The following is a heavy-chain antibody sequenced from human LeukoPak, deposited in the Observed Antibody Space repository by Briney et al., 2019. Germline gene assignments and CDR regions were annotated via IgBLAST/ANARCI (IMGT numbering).Heavy chain of an antibody. CDR1: GGSFSSFY. D-gene: IGHD1-26*01. CDR2: IYTSGST. CDR3: ARETLRGRDYEANLDY. J-gene: IGHJ4*02. Sequence: SETLSLTCAVYGGSFSSFYWSWIRQPAGRGLEWIGRIYTSGSTNYNPSLKSRVTMSVDTSKNQFSLKLTSVTAADTAVYYCARETLRGRDYEANLDYWGQGNLVTVSS. V-gene: IGHV4-4*07.